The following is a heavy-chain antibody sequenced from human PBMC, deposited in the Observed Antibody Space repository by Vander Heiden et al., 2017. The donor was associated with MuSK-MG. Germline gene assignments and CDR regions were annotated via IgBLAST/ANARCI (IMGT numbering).Heavy chain of an antibody. CDR1: GGSISSGRYY. CDR2: IYDSGST. J-gene: IGHJ6*03. CDR3: ASYDILNYYYMDV. V-gene: IGHV4-31*03. D-gene: IGHD3-9*01. Sequence: QVQLQEAGPGLVKPSQTLSLTCTVSGGSISSGRYYSSWLRQHPGKGLEWIGYIYDSGSTYYNPSLKSRVTISVDTSKNQFSLKLSSVTAADTAVYYCASYDILNYYYMDVWGKGTTVTVSS.